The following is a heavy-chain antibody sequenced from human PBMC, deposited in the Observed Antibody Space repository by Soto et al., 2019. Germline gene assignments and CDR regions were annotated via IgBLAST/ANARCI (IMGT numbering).Heavy chain of an antibody. Sequence: PSETLSLTCTVSGGSISSSSYYWGWIRQPPGKGLEWIGSIYYSGSTYYNPSLKSRVTISVDTSKNQFSLKLSSVTAADTAVYYCARQGEMATIGPFNIGGQGKRVTV. CDR3: ARQGEMATIGPFNI. CDR1: GGSISSSSYY. J-gene: IGHJ3*02. CDR2: IYYSGST. D-gene: IGHD5-12*01. V-gene: IGHV4-39*01.